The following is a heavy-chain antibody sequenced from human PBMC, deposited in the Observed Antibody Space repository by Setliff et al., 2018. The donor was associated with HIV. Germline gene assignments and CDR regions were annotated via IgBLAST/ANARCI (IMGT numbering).Heavy chain of an antibody. CDR3: ARPRSGTYRGHYYYYMDV. CDR1: GGSISSYY. Sequence: SETLSLTCTVSGGSISSYYWSWIRQPPGRGLEWIGYIYYSGSTNYNPSLKSRVTISVDTSKNQFALKLSSVTAADTAVYYCARPRSGTYRGHYYYYMDVWGKGTTVTVSS. J-gene: IGHJ6*03. D-gene: IGHD3-10*01. CDR2: IYYSGST. V-gene: IGHV4-59*01.